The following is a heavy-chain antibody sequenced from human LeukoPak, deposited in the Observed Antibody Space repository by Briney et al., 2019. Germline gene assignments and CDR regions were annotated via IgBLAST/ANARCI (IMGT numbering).Heavy chain of an antibody. Sequence: GGSLRLSCTASGFTFGDYAMSWFRQAPGKGLEWVGFIRSKAYGGTTEYAASVKGRFTISRDDSKSIAYLQMNSLKTEDTAVYYCTRDCSSTSCYADYWGQGTPVTVSS. J-gene: IGHJ4*02. D-gene: IGHD2-2*01. CDR3: TRDCSSTSCYADY. V-gene: IGHV3-49*03. CDR2: IRSKAYGGTT. CDR1: GFTFGDYA.